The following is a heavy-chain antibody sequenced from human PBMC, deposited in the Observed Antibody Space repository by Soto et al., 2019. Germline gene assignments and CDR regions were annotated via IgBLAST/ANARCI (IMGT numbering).Heavy chain of an antibody. CDR2: IIPIVTRT. D-gene: IGHD1-26*01. V-gene: IGHV1-69*01. CDR1: GGTFSTSS. J-gene: IGHJ4*02. Sequence: QLQLVQSGTEVKEPGSSVKVSCKASGGTFSTSSFVWVRQGPGQGLEWMGGIIPIVTRTNFAQKFQGRVTFSADESTRTTSMELRSLTSEDTAIYYCARDVVRSTAGDSWGQGTLVTVSS. CDR3: ARDVVRSTAGDS.